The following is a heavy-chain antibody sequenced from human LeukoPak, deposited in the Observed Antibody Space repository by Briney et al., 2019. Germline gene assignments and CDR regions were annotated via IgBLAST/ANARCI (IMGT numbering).Heavy chain of an antibody. CDR3: ARRNTFGGGFDI. CDR1: GGSISSGGYS. Sequence: SETLSLTCAVSGGSISSGGYSWSWIRQPPGEGLEWIGYIYHSGSTYYNPSLKSRVTISVDRSKNQFSLKLSSVTAADTAVYYCARRNTFGGGFDIWGQGTMVTVSS. J-gene: IGHJ3*02. D-gene: IGHD3-16*01. V-gene: IGHV4-30-2*01. CDR2: IYHSGST.